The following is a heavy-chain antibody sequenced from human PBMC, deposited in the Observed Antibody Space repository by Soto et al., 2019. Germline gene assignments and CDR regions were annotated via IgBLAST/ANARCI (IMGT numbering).Heavy chain of an antibody. CDR1: GFTFSGSA. D-gene: IGHD2-2*02. CDR3: TRSVVGPAAIPHYYYYGMDV. V-gene: IGHV3-73*02. J-gene: IGHJ6*02. Sequence: EVQLVESGGGLVQPGGSLKLSCAASGFTFSGSAMHWVRQASGKGLEWVGRIRSKANSYATAYAASGKGRFTISRDDSKNTAYLQMNSLKTEDTAVYYCTRSVVGPAAIPHYYYYGMDVWGQGTTVTVSS. CDR2: IRSKANSYAT.